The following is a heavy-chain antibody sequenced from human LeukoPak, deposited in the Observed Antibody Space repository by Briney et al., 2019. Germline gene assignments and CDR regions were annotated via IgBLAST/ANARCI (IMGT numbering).Heavy chain of an antibody. CDR1: GHTFTSYG. D-gene: IGHD5-12*01. CDR2: ISAYNGNT. J-gene: IGHJ4*02. V-gene: IGHV1-18*01. Sequence: ASVKVSCKASGHTFTSYGISWVRQAPGQGLEWMGWISAYNGNTNYAQKLQGRVTMTTDTSTSTAYMELRSLRSDDTAVYYCARVGGGYDTGYYFDYWGQGTLVTVSS. CDR3: ARVGGGYDTGYYFDY.